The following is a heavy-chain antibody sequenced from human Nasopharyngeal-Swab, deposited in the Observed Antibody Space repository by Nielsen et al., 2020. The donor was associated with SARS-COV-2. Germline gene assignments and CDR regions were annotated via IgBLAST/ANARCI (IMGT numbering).Heavy chain of an antibody. CDR3: ARGRYYGDYDY. D-gene: IGHD4-17*01. V-gene: IGHV4-34*01. CDR1: GGSFTTYS. J-gene: IGHJ4*02. CDR2: INHIGST. Sequence: SDLLSPTVPAYGGSFTTYSWTWTRQPPGKGLEWTGQINHIGSTNYNTYHPSLNSRVTISLATSKNQFSLTLTSVTAADTAIYFCARGRYYGDYDYWGQGALVTVSS.